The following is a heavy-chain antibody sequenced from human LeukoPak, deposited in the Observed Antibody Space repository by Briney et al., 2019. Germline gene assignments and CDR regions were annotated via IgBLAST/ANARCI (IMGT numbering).Heavy chain of an antibody. CDR1: GFTFSSYW. J-gene: IGHJ6*03. CDR3: ARDLGATSSTYYYYYYMDV. V-gene: IGHV3-7*01. CDR2: IQQDGSEK. D-gene: IGHD1-26*01. Sequence: GGSLRLSCAASGFTFSSYWMSWVRQAPGKGLEWVANIQQDGSEKYYVDSVKGRFTISRDNAKTSLYLQMNSLRAEDTAVYYCARDLGATSSTYYYYYYMDVWGKGTTVTISS.